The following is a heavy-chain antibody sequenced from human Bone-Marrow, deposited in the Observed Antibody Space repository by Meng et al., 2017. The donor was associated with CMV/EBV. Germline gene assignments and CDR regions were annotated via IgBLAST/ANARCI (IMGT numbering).Heavy chain of an antibody. J-gene: IGHJ4*02. CDR1: GGSVSSGSYY. Sequence: SETLSLTCTVSGGSVSSGSYYWSWIRQPPGKGLEWIGYIYYSGSTNYNPSLKSRVTISVDTSKNQFSLKLSSVTAADTAVYYCAKDRGTRSTSCLYYWGQGTLVTVSS. V-gene: IGHV4-61*01. CDR2: IYYSGST. D-gene: IGHD2-2*01. CDR3: AKDRGTRSTSCLYY.